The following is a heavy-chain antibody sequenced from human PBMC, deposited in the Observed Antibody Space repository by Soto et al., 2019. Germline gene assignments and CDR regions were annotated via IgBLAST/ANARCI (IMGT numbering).Heavy chain of an antibody. V-gene: IGHV4-59*01. D-gene: IGHD1-26*01. J-gene: IGHJ4*02. CDR3: AGGVGRDSYVAY. CDR1: GGSISSYY. CDR2: IYYSGST. Sequence: PSETLSLTCTVSGGSISSYYWSWIRQPPGKGLEWIGYIYYSGSTNYNPSLKSRVTISVDTSKNQFSLKLSSVTAAVTAVYYCAGGVGRDSYVAYWGQGTLVTVSS.